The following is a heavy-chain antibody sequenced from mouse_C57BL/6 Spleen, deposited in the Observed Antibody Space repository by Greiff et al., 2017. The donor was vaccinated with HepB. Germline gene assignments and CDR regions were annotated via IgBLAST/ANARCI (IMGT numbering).Heavy chain of an antibody. CDR3: ARYILGRRAMDD. Sequence: DVHLVESGGGLVQPGGSLSLSCAASGFTFTDYYMSWVRQPPGKALEWLGFIRNKANGYTTEYSASVKGRFTISRDNSQSILYLQMNALRAEDSATYYRARYILGRRAMDDWGQGTSVTVAS. CDR2: IRNKANGYTT. D-gene: IGHD4-1*01. J-gene: IGHJ4*01. V-gene: IGHV7-3*01. CDR1: GFTFTDYY.